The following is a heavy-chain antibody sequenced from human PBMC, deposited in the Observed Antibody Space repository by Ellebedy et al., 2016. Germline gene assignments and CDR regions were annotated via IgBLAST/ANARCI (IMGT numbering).Heavy chain of an antibody. J-gene: IGHJ4*02. CDR2: INPSGGST. V-gene: IGHV1-46*01. CDR1: GYTFTSYY. CDR3: ARDRVGGWELLMYYFDY. D-gene: IGHD1-26*01. Sequence: ASVKVSCKASGYTFTSYYMHWVRQAPGQGLEWMGIINPSGGSTSYAQKFQGRVTMTRDTSTSTVYMELSSLRSEDTGVYYCARDRVGGWELLMYYFDYWGQGTLVTVSS.